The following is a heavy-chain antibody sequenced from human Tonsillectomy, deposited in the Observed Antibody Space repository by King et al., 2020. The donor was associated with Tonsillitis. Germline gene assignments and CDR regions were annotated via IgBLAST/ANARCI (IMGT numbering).Heavy chain of an antibody. D-gene: IGHD3-10*01. CDR2: IYAGNA. J-gene: IGHJ3*02. CDR1: GGSIGNYF. Sequence: VQLQESGPGLVKPAETLSLTCTVSGGSIGNYFWSWIRQPPGKGLEWIGHIYAGNANYNPSLKSRASISLDTSRKQFSLDLSHVTAADTAIYSCARRLGDLNAFDIWGQGKMVSVSS. V-gene: IGHV4-59*08. CDR3: ARRLGDLNAFDI.